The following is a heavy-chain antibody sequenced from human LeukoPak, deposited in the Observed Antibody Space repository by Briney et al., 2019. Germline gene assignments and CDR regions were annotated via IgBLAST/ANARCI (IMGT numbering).Heavy chain of an antibody. D-gene: IGHD3-22*01. J-gene: IGHJ4*02. CDR1: GFTFSSYS. CDR2: ISGRSSLI. Sequence: PGGSLRLSCAASGFTFSSYSMNWVRQAPGKGLEWASYISGRSSLIYYADSVKGRFTISRDNAKNSLYLQMNSLRAEDTAVYYCARDLYYYDSSGHYLFDYWGQGTLVTVSS. CDR3: ARDLYYYDSSGHYLFDY. V-gene: IGHV3-48*04.